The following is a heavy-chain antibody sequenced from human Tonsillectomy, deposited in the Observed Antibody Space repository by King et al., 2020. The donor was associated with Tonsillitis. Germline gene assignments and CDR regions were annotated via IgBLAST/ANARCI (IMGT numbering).Heavy chain of an antibody. CDR3: AKESSATTWLGLTTTNY. Sequence: VQLVESGGGLVQPGGSLRLSCAASGFTFSSYAMSWVRQAPGKGLEWVSSISDSGTRTYYADSVKGRFTISRDFSKNTLYLQMNSLRGEDTAVYYFAKESSATTWLGLTTTNYWGQGTLVTVSS. D-gene: IGHD4-17*01. J-gene: IGHJ4*02. V-gene: IGHV3-23*04. CDR2: ISDSGTRT. CDR1: GFTFSSYA.